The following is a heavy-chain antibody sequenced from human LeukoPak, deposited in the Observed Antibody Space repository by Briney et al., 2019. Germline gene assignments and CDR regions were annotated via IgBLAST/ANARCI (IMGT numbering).Heavy chain of an antibody. J-gene: IGHJ6*03. D-gene: IGHD5-12*01. V-gene: IGHV1-69*05. CDR2: IIPIFGTA. Sequence: SVKVSCKASGGTFSSYAISWVRQAPGQGLEWMGGIIPIFGTANYAQKFQGRVTITTDESTSTAYMELSSLRSEDTAVYYCARERPHPGGPIVATNNYYYYYYMDVWGKGTTVTVSS. CDR1: GGTFSSYA. CDR3: ARERPHPGGPIVATNNYYYYYYMDV.